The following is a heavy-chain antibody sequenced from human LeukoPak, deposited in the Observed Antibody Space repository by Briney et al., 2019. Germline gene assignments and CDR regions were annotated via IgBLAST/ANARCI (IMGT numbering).Heavy chain of an antibody. Sequence: GGPLRLSCAESGFTFSNYGMHWVRQAPGKGLEWVAVIWYDGSNKYYADSVKGRFTIARDNPKNTVYLQMNSLRAEDTAKYYCAKDTAGRFDYWGQGTLVTVSS. J-gene: IGHJ4*02. CDR1: GFTFSNYG. CDR3: AKDTAGRFDY. CDR2: IWYDGSNK. V-gene: IGHV3-33*06. D-gene: IGHD3-10*01.